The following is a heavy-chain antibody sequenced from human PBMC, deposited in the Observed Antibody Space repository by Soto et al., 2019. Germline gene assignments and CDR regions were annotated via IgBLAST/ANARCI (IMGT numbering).Heavy chain of an antibody. CDR1: GGSVSSSSYY. V-gene: IGHV4-39*01. CDR3: TRSLFFDWIPSIPGLDY. Sequence: QLQLHESGPGLVRPSETLSLTCTVSGGSVSSSSYYWGWIRQSPGKGLEWIGTIYYSGTTYYSPSLKSRVFISVDTSKNQFFLEVTSVTAADTAKYYCTRSLFFDWIPSIPGLDYWGPGTWVTVSS. CDR2: IYYSGTT. J-gene: IGHJ4*02. D-gene: IGHD3-9*01.